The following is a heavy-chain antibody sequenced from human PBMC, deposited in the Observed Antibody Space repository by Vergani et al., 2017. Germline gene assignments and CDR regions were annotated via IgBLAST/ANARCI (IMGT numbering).Heavy chain of an antibody. CDR3: ARAYGRYDWFDY. CDR1: GFTFSTYA. Sequence: VQLVEYGGGLVKPGGSLRLSCAASGFTFSTYAMTWVRQAPGKGLEWVSGISASGAPTYYADSVKGRVTISRDNSKNTLYLQMNSLRVEDTAVYYCARAYGRYDWFDYWGQRTLVTVSS. D-gene: IGHD1-20*01. J-gene: IGHJ4*01. CDR2: ISASGAPT. V-gene: IGHV3-23*04.